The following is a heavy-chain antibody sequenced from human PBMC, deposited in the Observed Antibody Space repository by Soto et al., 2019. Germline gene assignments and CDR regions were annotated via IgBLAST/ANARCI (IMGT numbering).Heavy chain of an antibody. CDR2: LTGSGYTT. D-gene: IGHD3-10*01. Sequence: EVQLLESGGGLVQPGGSLRLSCAASGFTFSTYAMTWVRQAPGKGLEWVSTLTGSGYTTYYADFVKGRFTISRDNSKNTLYLQMNSLRVEDTAVYYCAKESRYYYVSGSYLSLDYWGQGTLVTVSS. CDR3: AKESRYYYVSGSYLSLDY. V-gene: IGHV3-23*01. J-gene: IGHJ4*02. CDR1: GFTFSTYA.